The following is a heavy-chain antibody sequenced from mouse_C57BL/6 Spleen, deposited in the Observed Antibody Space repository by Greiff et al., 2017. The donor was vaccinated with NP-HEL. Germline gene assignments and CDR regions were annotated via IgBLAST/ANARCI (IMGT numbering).Heavy chain of an antibody. CDR1: GFTFSDYG. V-gene: IGHV5-17*01. Sequence: EVHLVESGGGLVKPGGSLKLSCAASGFTFSDYGMHWVRQAPEKGLEWVAYISSGSSTIYYADTVKGRFTISRDNAKNTLFLQMTSLRSEDTAMYYCAGPRSNWFAYWGQGTLVTVSA. CDR2: ISSGSSTI. D-gene: IGHD2-5*01. J-gene: IGHJ3*01. CDR3: AGPRSNWFAY.